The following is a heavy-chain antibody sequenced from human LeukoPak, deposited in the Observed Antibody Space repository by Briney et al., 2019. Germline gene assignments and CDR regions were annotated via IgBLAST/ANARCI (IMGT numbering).Heavy chain of an antibody. CDR3: TRGGADY. J-gene: IGHJ4*02. D-gene: IGHD1-26*01. Sequence: VSCXXXGYXXTXXYIYWVRQAPGXGLEWMGQITPTSGGTNYAQKFQGRVTMTRDTSITTAYMELSRLTSDDTAVYYCTRGGADYWGQGTLVTVSS. V-gene: IGHV1-2*06. CDR2: ITPTSGGT. CDR1: GYXXTXXY.